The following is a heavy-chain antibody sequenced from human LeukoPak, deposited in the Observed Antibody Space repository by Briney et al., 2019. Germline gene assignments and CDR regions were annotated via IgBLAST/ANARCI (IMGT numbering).Heavy chain of an antibody. J-gene: IGHJ5*02. CDR2: IYWDDEK. D-gene: IGHD3-10*01. CDR1: GFSLSTSGVG. V-gene: IGHV2-5*02. Sequence: SGPTLVNPTQTLTLTCTFSGFSLSTSGVGVGWIRQPPGKALQWIALIYWDDEKYYSPSLKRRLSISRDTSRNQVVLTMTNMDPLDTATYFCAHSYYFGSRSYYNVWFAPWGLGTLVTVSS. CDR3: AHSYYFGSRSYYNVWFAP.